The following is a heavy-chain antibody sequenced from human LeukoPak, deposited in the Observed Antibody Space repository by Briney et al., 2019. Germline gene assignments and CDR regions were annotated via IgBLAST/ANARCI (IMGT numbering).Heavy chain of an antibody. D-gene: IGHD5-24*01. J-gene: IGHJ4*02. CDR1: GLTFSSYR. V-gene: IGHV3-7*01. Sequence: PGGSLRLSCAASGLTFSSYRMSWVRQAPGKGLEWVANIKQDGSEKYYVDSVKGRFTISRDNAKNSLYLQMNSLRAEDTAVYYCARDLAMATIPDWGQGTLVTVSS. CDR3: ARDLAMATIPD. CDR2: IKQDGSEK.